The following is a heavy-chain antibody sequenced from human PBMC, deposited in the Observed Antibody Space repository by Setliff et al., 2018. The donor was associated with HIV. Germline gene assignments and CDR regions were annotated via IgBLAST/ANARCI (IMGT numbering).Heavy chain of an antibody. CDR1: GFTFSSYG. D-gene: IGHD4-4*01. Sequence: GGSLRLSCAASGFTFSSYGMHRVRQAPGKGLEWVALISYDGTYKYYAESVKGRFTISRDNSKNTLYVQMNSLRADDTAIYYCVRDLTTIVTRKVFDIWGQGTMVTVSS. V-gene: IGHV3-30*19. CDR2: ISYDGTYK. J-gene: IGHJ3*02. CDR3: VRDLTTIVTRKVFDI.